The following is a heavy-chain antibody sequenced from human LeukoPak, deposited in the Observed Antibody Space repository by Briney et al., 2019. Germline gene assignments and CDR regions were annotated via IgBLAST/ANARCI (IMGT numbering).Heavy chain of an antibody. CDR1: GFTFSSWW. D-gene: IGHD6-19*01. V-gene: IGHV3-7*01. CDR3: ARPRAWSYFDF. CDR2: IKEDGSET. Sequence: PGGSLRLSCVASGFTFSSWWMSWVRQAPGKGLEWVANIKEDGSETSYVDSVKGRFSISRDNAKNSFYLQMNSLRAEDTAVYYCARPRAWSYFDFWDQGTLVTVSS. J-gene: IGHJ4*02.